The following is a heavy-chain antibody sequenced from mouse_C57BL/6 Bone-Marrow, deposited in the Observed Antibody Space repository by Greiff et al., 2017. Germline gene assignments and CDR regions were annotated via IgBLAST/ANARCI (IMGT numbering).Heavy chain of an antibody. Sequence: QVQLQQPGAELVMPGASVKLSCKASGYTFTSYWMHWVKQRPGQGLEWIGEIDPSDSYTNYNQKFTGNSTLTVDKSSSTANMQLSSLTSEDSAVYYCARYDYGSGMDNRGQGTAVTVSS. J-gene: IGHJ4*01. V-gene: IGHV1-69*01. D-gene: IGHD1-1*01. CDR1: GYTFTSYW. CDR2: IDPSDSYT. CDR3: ARYDYGSGMDN.